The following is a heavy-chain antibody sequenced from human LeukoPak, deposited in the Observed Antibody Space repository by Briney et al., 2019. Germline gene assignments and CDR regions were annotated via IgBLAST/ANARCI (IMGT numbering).Heavy chain of an antibody. CDR1: GCTFSSYS. V-gene: IGHV3-21*01. Sequence: GGSLRLSCAASGCTFSSYSVNWVRQAPGKGLEWVSSITSSSSTYYSDSVKGRFTISRDNAKNSLYLQMNSLRVEDTAVYYCARVGFYDFWSGINFFDYWGQGTLVTVSS. CDR3: ARVGFYDFWSGINFFDY. J-gene: IGHJ4*02. D-gene: IGHD3-3*01. CDR2: ITSSSST.